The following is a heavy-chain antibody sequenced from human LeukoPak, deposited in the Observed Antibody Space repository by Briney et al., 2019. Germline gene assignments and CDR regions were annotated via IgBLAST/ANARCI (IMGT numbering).Heavy chain of an antibody. Sequence: SETLSLTCSVSGGSISSYYWSWIRQPPGKGLEWIGYIYYSGSTNYNPSLKSRVTISVDTSKNQFSLILSSVTAADTALYYCARTPTTYTYGTFDSWGQGTLGTDSS. V-gene: IGHV4-59*01. D-gene: IGHD5-18*01. CDR1: GGSISSYY. CDR3: ARTPTTYTYGTFDS. J-gene: IGHJ4*02. CDR2: IYYSGST.